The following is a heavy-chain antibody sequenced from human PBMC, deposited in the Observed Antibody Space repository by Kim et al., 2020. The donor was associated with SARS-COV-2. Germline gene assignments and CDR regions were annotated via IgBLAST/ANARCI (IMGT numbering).Heavy chain of an antibody. CDR2: IYHSGST. V-gene: IGHV4-38-2*02. J-gene: IGHJ3*02. CDR1: GYSISSGYY. CDR3: ARGSQGSYAFDI. D-gene: IGHD2-15*01. Sequence: SETLSLTCTVSGYSISSGYYWGWIRQPPGKGLEWIGSIYHSGSTYYNPSLKSRVTISVDTSKNQFSLKLSSVTAADTVVYYCARGSQGSYAFDIWGQGTMVTVSS.